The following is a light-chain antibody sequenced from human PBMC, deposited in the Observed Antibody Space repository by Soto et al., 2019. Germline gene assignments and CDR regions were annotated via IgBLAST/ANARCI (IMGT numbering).Light chain of an antibody. J-gene: IGLJ2*01. CDR1: SSDVGNYNY. V-gene: IGLV2-8*01. CDR3: SSYAGSNNLV. Sequence: CTGTSSDVGNYNYVSWYQQHPGKAPRLMIYEVSKRPSGVPDRFSGSKSGNTASLTVSGLQAEDEADYYCSSYAGSNNLVFGGGTKLTVL. CDR2: EVS.